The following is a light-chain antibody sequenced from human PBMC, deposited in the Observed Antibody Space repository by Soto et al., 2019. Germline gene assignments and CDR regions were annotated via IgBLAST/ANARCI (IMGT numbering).Light chain of an antibody. CDR1: QSLNTR. CDR3: QQYGSSGT. CDR2: DAS. V-gene: IGKV1-5*01. Sequence: PSRSVGEKGTIPCRASQSLNTRLAWYQKKPGKAPNLLIYDASSLESGVPSRFSGSGSGTDFTLTISRLEPEDFAVYYCQQYGSSGTFGQGTKVDIK. J-gene: IGKJ1*01.